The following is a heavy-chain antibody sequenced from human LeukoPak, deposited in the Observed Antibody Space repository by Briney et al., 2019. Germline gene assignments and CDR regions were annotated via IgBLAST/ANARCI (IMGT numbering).Heavy chain of an antibody. Sequence: PSETLSLTCSVSGGSISGDYWSWIRQPPGKGQEWTGYIFYTGTTKYNPSLKSRVTISVDMSKNQFSLKLSSVTAADTAVFFKQKTAYDILTGQYWDYFHYWGQGILVTVSS. D-gene: IGHD3-9*01. J-gene: IGHJ4*02. CDR2: IFYTGTT. V-gene: IGHV4-59*08. CDR1: GGSISGDY. CDR3: QKTAYDILTGQYWDYFHY.